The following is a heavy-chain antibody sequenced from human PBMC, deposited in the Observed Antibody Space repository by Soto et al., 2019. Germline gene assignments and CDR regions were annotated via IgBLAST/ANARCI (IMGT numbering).Heavy chain of an antibody. CDR1: GFTFSSYW. Sequence: EVQLVESGGGLVQPGGSLRLSCAASGFTFSSYWMSWVRQAPGKGLEWVANIKQDGSEKYYVDSVKGRFTISRDNAKNSLYLQMNSLSAEDTAVYYCARGTKGWSAPYYFDYWGQGTLVPVSS. CDR2: IKQDGSEK. D-gene: IGHD2-15*01. CDR3: ARGTKGWSAPYYFDY. V-gene: IGHV3-7*03. J-gene: IGHJ4*02.